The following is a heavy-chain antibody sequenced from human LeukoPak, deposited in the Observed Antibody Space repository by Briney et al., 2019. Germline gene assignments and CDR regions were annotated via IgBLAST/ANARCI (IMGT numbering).Heavy chain of an antibody. J-gene: IGHJ3*02. Sequence: SETLSLTCAVYGGSFSGYYWSWIRQPPGKGLEWIREINHSGSTNYNPSLKSRVTISVDTSKNQFSLKLSSVTAADTAVYYCARGKKVRCRLWNEVYAFDIWGQGTMVTVSS. V-gene: IGHV4-34*01. D-gene: IGHD1-1*01. CDR1: GGSFSGYY. CDR3: ARGKKVRCRLWNEVYAFDI. CDR2: INHSGST.